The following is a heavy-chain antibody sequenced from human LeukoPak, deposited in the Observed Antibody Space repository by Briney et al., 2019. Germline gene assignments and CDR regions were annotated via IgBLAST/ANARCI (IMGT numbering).Heavy chain of an antibody. Sequence: GGSLRLSCAASGFTFSSYAMSWVRQAPGKGLEWVSAISGSGGSTYYADSVKGRFTISRDNSKNTLYLQMNSLRAEDTALYYCAKRGVTMVRGVYYYYMDVWGKGTTVTVSS. V-gene: IGHV3-23*01. J-gene: IGHJ6*03. CDR2: ISGSGGST. CDR3: AKRGVTMVRGVYYYYMDV. CDR1: GFTFSSYA. D-gene: IGHD3-10*01.